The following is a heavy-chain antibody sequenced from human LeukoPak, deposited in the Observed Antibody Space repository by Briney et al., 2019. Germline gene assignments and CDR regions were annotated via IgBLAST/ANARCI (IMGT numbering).Heavy chain of an antibody. CDR2: INGDGSST. CDR1: GFTFSDQW. D-gene: IGHD4/OR15-4a*01. CDR3: VKGAPFDY. J-gene: IGHJ4*02. Sequence: GGSLRLSCAASGFTFSDQWIHWVRQGPEKGLVWVSRINGDGSSTAYADFVKGRFTISRDNARNTLSLQMNSLRIEDTAIYYCVKGAPFDYWGQGTLVAASS. V-gene: IGHV3-74*03.